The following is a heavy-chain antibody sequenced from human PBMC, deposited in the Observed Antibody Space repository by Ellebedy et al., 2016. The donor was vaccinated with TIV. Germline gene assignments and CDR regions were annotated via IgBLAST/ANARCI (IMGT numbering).Heavy chain of an antibody. CDR2: IYPCDSDT. CDR1: GYNFPIYW. J-gene: IGHJ4*02. V-gene: IGHV5-51*01. CDR3: ARRADGYRGYDVPGY. D-gene: IGHD5-12*01. Sequence: GESLKISRQGSGYNFPIYWIAWVRQIPGKGLEWMGIIYPCDSDTRYSPSFQGQVTISAHKSINTAYLQWSSLKASDTAIYYCARRADGYRGYDVPGYWGQGTLVTVSS.